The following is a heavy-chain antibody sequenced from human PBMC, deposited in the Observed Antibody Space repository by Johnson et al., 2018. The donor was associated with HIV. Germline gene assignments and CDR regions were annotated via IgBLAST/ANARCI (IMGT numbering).Heavy chain of an antibody. V-gene: IGHV3-66*01. D-gene: IGHD1-1*01. J-gene: IGHJ3*02. CDR3: ARSEGTAGTFSAFDI. CDR2: IYSGVRT. CDR1: ASTVSGNN. Sequence: VQLVEPAGGLVQPVGSLRLSCAASASTVSGNNMSWVRQAPGTRLEWVSVIYSGVRTYYAASVQGRFTISIDNSRNTVYLQMNSLRTEDTALYYCARSEGTAGTFSAFDIWGQGTMVTVSS.